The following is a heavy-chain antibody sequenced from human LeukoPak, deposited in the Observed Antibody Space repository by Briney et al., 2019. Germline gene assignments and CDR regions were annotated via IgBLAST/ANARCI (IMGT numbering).Heavy chain of an antibody. V-gene: IGHV3-7*01. Sequence: GGSLRLSCVDSGFTFSSHWMSWVRQAPGKGLEWVANLKQDGSEKYYLDSVKGRFTISRDNAKNSVYLQMNSLRGEDTAVYYCARIQTYDYVWGSYRDDRYFDYWGQGTLVTVSS. CDR3: ARIQTYDYVWGSYRDDRYFDY. D-gene: IGHD3-16*02. CDR1: GFTFSSHW. J-gene: IGHJ4*02. CDR2: LKQDGSEK.